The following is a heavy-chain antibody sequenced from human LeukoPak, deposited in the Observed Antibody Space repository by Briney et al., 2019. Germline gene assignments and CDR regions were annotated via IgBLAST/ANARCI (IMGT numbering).Heavy chain of an antibody. V-gene: IGHV1-69*05. D-gene: IGHD3-22*01. Sequence: SVKVSCKASGGTFSSYAISLVRQAPGQGLEWMGRIIPIFGTANYAQKFQGRVTITTDESTSTAYMELSSLRSEDTAVYYCARDGYYYDSSGYYYEDWGQGTLVTVSS. CDR1: GGTFSSYA. CDR3: ARDGYYYDSSGYYYED. J-gene: IGHJ4*02. CDR2: IIPIFGTA.